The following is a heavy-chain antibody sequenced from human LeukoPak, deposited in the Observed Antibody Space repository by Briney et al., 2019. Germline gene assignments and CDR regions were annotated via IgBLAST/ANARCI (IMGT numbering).Heavy chain of an antibody. Sequence: PSETLSLTCTVSGVSISSYYWSWIRQPAGKGLEWIGRIYTSGSTNYNSSLKSRVTMSVDTSKNQFSLKLSSVTAADTAVYYCARLLPIVATFDYWGQGTLATVSS. CDR1: GVSISSYY. J-gene: IGHJ4*02. D-gene: IGHD5-12*01. CDR2: IYTSGST. V-gene: IGHV4-4*07. CDR3: ARLLPIVATFDY.